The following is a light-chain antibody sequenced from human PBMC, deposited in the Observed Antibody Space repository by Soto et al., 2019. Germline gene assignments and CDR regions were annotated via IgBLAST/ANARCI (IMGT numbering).Light chain of an antibody. V-gene: IGKV3-15*01. CDR1: QSVSSN. CDR3: QQYNNWPPGIT. J-gene: IGKJ5*01. CDR2: GAS. Sequence: EIVMTQSPATLSVSPGERAPLSCRASQSVSSNLAWYQQKPGQAPRLLIYGASTRATGIPARFSGSGSGTESTLTISSRQSEDFAVYYCQQYNNWPPGITFGQGTRLEIK.